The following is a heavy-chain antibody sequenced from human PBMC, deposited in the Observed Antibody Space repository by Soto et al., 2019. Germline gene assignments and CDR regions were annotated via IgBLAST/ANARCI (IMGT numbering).Heavy chain of an antibody. V-gene: IGHV4-34*01. D-gene: IGHD1-1*01. CDR1: GQSFSGHS. CDR3: ARGSGIVALPGELEDVKYDS. J-gene: IGHJ4*02. CDR2: INESGST. Sequence: QVQLQQWGAGLVKPSETLSLSCAVYGQSFSGHSWAWIRQPPGKGLEWIGEINESGSTYYNPSLKSRVTIPTDTSKNQFSLKLSSVSAADTAAYFCARGSGIVALPGELEDVKYDSWGQGTLVTVSS.